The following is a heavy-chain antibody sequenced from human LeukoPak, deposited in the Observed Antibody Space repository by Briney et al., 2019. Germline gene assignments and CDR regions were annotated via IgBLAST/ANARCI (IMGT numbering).Heavy chain of an antibody. Sequence: SETLSLTCTVSGGSITSDYWSWIRQPPGKGLEWIGYISYSGSTSYDPSLKSRVTISGDSSKKQFSLKLSSVTAADTAVYYCTRFYYDSRGYWYYFDYWGQGTLVTVSS. V-gene: IGHV4-59*08. CDR1: GGSITSDY. CDR2: ISYSGST. CDR3: TRFYYDSRGYWYYFDY. D-gene: IGHD3-22*01. J-gene: IGHJ4*02.